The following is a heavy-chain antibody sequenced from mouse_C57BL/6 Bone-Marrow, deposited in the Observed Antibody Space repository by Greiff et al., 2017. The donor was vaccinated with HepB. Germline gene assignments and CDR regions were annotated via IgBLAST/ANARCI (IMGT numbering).Heavy chain of an antibody. Sequence: QVQLQQSGPELVKPGASVKISCKASGYAFSSSWMHWVKQRPGKGLGWIGRIYPGDGDTNYNGKFKGKATLTADKSSSTAYMQLSSLTSEDSAAYSCARVRLRRGMDDWGQGTPVTVSS. J-gene: IGHJ4*01. V-gene: IGHV1-82*01. CDR1: GYAFSSSW. D-gene: IGHD2-4*01. CDR3: ARVRLRRGMDD. CDR2: IYPGDGDT.